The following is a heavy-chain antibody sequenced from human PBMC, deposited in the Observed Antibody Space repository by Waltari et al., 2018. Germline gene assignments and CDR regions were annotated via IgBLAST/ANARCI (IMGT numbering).Heavy chain of an antibody. CDR3: TKGRFGAVGSSTSCFDP. CDR1: GYTFTNYY. V-gene: IGHV1-2*06. CDR2: INPNSGAT. Sequence: QVQLVQSGAEVRQPGASVKVSCKASGYTFTNYYIHWVRQAPGQGLEWMGRINPNSGATNSAQKFQGRVTITRDTSINTVYMELHSLTSGDTATYYCTKGRFGAVGSSTSCFDPWGQGTLVSVSS. J-gene: IGHJ5*02. D-gene: IGHD2-2*01.